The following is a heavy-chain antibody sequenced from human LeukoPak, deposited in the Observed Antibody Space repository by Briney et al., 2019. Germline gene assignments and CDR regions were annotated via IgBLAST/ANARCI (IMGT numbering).Heavy chain of an antibody. CDR1: GFIFSSYN. Sequence: GGSLRLSCAASGFIFSSYNMNWVRQAPGKGLEWVSSISSSSNYIYYADSVKGRFTISRDSAKNSLYLQMNSLRAEDTALYYCARAFYDSSGSFDHWGQGTLITVSS. CDR2: ISSSSNYI. J-gene: IGHJ4*02. V-gene: IGHV3-21*01. D-gene: IGHD3-22*01. CDR3: ARAFYDSSGSFDH.